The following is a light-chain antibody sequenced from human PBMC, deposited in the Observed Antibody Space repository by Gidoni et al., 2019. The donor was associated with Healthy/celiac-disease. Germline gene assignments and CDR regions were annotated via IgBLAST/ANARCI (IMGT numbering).Light chain of an antibody. CDR2: DAS. Sequence: DIQMTQSPSSLSASVGDKVTITCQASPDISNYLNWYPQKPGKAPKLLIYDASNLETGVPSRFSGSGSGTDFTFTISSLQPEDIATYYCQQYDNLPLTFGGGTKVEIK. CDR1: PDISNY. V-gene: IGKV1-33*01. J-gene: IGKJ4*01. CDR3: QQYDNLPLT.